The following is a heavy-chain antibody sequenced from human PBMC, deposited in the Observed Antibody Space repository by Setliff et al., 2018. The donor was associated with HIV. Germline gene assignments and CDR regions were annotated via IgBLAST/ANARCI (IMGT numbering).Heavy chain of an antibody. Sequence: PSETLSLTCSVSGAVISRSTHHWAWIRQPPGKGLEWIGALSSNGNTYYNPSLKSRVAISIDSSKNLFSLRLDSLTAADTAVYYCAAQDLDLVKYYYMDYWGPGALVTVSS. CDR3: AAQDLDLVKYYYMDY. J-gene: IGHJ4*02. CDR2: LSSNGNT. V-gene: IGHV4-39*07. D-gene: IGHD2-21*01. CDR1: GAVISRSTHH.